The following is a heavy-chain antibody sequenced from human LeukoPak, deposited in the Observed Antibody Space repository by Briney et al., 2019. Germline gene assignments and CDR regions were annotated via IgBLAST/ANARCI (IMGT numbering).Heavy chain of an antibody. CDR1: GGSFSGYY. CDR2: INHSGSA. V-gene: IGHV4-34*01. CDR3: ARGQGTVTTH. J-gene: IGHJ4*02. D-gene: IGHD4-17*01. Sequence: SETLSLTCAVPGGSFSGYYWTWIRHPPGKGLEWIGEINHSGSANYTPSLMSRVTISLDTSKNHFSLNLSSVTAADTTVYYCARGQGTVTTHWGQGTLVTVSS.